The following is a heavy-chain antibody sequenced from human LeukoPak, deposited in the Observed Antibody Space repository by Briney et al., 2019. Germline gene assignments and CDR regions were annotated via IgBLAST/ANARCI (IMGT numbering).Heavy chain of an antibody. J-gene: IGHJ1*01. Sequence: SETLSLTCTVSGGSISSSSYYWGWIRQPPGKGLEWIGSIYHSGSTYYNPSLKSRVTISVDTSKNQFSLKLSSVTAADTAVYYCARGGKIALAGTRSPQYFQHWGQGTLVTVSS. D-gene: IGHD6-19*01. CDR1: GGSISSSSYY. V-gene: IGHV4-39*07. CDR3: ARGGKIALAGTRSPQYFQH. CDR2: IYHSGST.